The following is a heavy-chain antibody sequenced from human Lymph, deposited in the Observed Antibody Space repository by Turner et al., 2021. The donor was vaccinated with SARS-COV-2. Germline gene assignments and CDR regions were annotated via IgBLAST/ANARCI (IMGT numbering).Heavy chain of an antibody. CDR2: IIPIFGTA. J-gene: IGHJ4*02. CDR3: ARGAAYCSGGSCYRKGFDY. D-gene: IGHD2-15*01. Sequence: QVQLVQSGAAVTQPGSSVTVSCKASGGTFGSSAISWVRQAPGQGLEWMGGIIPIFGTANYAQRFQGRVTITADESTSTAYMELRSLRSEDTAVYYCARGAAYCSGGSCYRKGFDYWGQGTPVTVSS. CDR1: GGTFGSSA. V-gene: IGHV1-69*01.